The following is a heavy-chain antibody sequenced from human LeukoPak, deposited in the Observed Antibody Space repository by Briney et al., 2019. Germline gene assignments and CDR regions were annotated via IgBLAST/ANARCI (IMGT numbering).Heavy chain of an antibody. CDR2: ISSSGSTI. J-gene: IGHJ4*02. Sequence: GGFLRLSCAASGFTFSDYYMSWIRQAPGKGLEWVSYISSSGSTIYYADSVKGRFTISRDNSKNTLFLQMNSLRGEDTAMYYCARVRGGGFRTADSWGQGTLVTVAS. D-gene: IGHD6-19*01. CDR3: ARVRGGGFRTADS. CDR1: GFTFSDYY. V-gene: IGHV3-11*04.